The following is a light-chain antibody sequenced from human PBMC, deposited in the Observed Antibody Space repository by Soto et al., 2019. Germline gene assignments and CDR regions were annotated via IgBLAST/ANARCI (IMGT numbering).Light chain of an antibody. CDR2: DAS. Sequence: EIVLTQSPSTLSLSPWERVTLSCMASQSVSSYLAWYQQKPGQAPRLLISDASKRATGIPARFSGSGSGTDFTLTITSLEPEDFAVYYCQQRSKWPLTFGGGTKVDI. J-gene: IGKJ4*01. CDR3: QQRSKWPLT. V-gene: IGKV3-11*01. CDR1: QSVSSY.